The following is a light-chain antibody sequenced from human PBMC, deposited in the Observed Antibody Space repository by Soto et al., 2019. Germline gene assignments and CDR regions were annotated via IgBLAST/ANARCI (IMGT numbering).Light chain of an antibody. CDR2: DAA. V-gene: IGKV1-5*01. CDR1: LSVGSW. Sequence: DIQMAQTPKILSASVGDRVSITCRSSLSVGSWLAWYQQKPGKAPKLLIYDAASLESGVPARFSGSGSGTEFTLTIFCLQPDDSATYYCEQYESYMTFGQGTKVDIK. J-gene: IGKJ1*01. CDR3: EQYESYMT.